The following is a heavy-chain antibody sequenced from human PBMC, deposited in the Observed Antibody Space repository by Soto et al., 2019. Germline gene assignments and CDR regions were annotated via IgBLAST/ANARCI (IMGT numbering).Heavy chain of an antibody. V-gene: IGHV3-30*03. CDR3: ARESEDLTSNFDY. Sequence: GGSLRLSCAASGFTFNSYGMHWVRQAPGKGLEWVAFISYDGSNKYYGDSVKGRFTISRDKSKNTLYLQMNSLRGEDTAVYYCARESEDLTSNFDYWGQGTLVTVSS. CDR1: GFTFNSYG. J-gene: IGHJ4*02. CDR2: ISYDGSNK.